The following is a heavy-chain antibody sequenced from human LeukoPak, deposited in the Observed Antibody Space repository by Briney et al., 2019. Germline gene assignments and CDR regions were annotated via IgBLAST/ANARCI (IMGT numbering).Heavy chain of an antibody. J-gene: IGHJ4*02. Sequence: PGGSLRLSCAASGFTFSSYGMHWVRQAPGKGLEWVAVISYDGSNKYYADSVKGRFTISRDNSKNTPYLQMNSLRAEDTAVYYCARDSRPMMVTLYPDYWGQGTLVTVSS. CDR3: ARDSRPMMVTLYPDY. CDR1: GFTFSSYG. V-gene: IGHV3-30*03. CDR2: ISYDGSNK. D-gene: IGHD2-21*02.